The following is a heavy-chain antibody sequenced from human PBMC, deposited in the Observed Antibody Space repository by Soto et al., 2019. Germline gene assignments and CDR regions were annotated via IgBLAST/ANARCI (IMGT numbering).Heavy chain of an antibody. D-gene: IGHD3-10*01. CDR1: GFTFSNAW. J-gene: IGHJ4*02. CDR2: IKSKTDGGTT. CDR3: TTDFLFPRGADY. V-gene: IGHV3-15*01. Sequence: EVQLVESGGGLVKPGGSLRLSCAASGFTFSNAWMSWVRQAPGKGLEWVGRIKSKTDGGTTDYAAPVKGRFTISRDDSKNTLYLQMNSPKTEDTAVYYCTTDFLFPRGADYWGQGTLVTVSS.